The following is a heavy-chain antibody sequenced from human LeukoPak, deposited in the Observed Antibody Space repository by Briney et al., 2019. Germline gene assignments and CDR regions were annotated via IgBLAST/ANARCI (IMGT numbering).Heavy chain of an antibody. CDR3: ARDNWGSLDY. D-gene: IGHD7-27*01. CDR2: NTDSGNI. CDR1: GSSMTTHS. V-gene: IGHV4-59*11. J-gene: IGHJ4*02. Sequence: PSETLSLTCAVSGSSMTTHSWGWLRQPPGKGLEWIGYNTDSGNINFNPALKSRVTISVDTSKSQFSLKLTSVTPADTAVYYCARDNWGSLDYWGQGTLVTVSS.